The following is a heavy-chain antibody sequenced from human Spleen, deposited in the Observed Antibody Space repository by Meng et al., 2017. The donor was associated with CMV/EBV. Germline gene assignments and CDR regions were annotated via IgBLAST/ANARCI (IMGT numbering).Heavy chain of an antibody. Sequence: SYGISWVRQAPGQGLEWMGWISAYNGNTNYAQKLQGRVTMTTDTSTSTAYMELRSLRSDDTAVYYCARFDAGIVVVPAAIGNWFDPWGQGTLVTVSS. CDR1: SYG. CDR2: ISAYNGNT. D-gene: IGHD2-2*02. J-gene: IGHJ5*02. CDR3: ARFDAGIVVVPAAIGNWFDP. V-gene: IGHV1-18*01.